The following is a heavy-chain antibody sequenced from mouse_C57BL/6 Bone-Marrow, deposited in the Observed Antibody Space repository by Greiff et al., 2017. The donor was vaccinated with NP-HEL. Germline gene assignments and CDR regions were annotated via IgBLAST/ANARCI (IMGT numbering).Heavy chain of an antibody. V-gene: IGHV1-18*01. D-gene: IGHD2-3*01. J-gene: IGHJ3*01. Sequence: VHVKQSGPELVKPGASVKIPCKASGYTFTDYNMDWVKQSHGKSLEWIGDINPNNGGTIYNQKFKGKATLTVDKSSSTAYMELRSLTSEDTAVYYCATLYDGYSSYWGQGTLVTVSA. CDR1: GYTFTDYN. CDR3: ATLYDGYSSY. CDR2: INPNNGGT.